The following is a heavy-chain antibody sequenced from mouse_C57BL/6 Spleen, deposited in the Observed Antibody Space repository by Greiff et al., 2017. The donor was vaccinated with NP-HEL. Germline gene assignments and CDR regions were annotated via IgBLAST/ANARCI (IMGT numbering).Heavy chain of an antibody. Sequence: QVQLQQSGPELVKPGASVKISCKASGYAFSSSWMNWVKQRPGKGLEWIGRIYPGDGDTNYNGKFKGKATLTADKSSSTAYMQLSSLTSEDSTVYFCARLGYDYVNWYYDVWGTGTTVTVAS. D-gene: IGHD2-4*01. CDR3: ARLGYDYVNWYYDV. CDR2: IYPGDGDT. J-gene: IGHJ1*03. V-gene: IGHV1-82*01. CDR1: GYAFSSSW.